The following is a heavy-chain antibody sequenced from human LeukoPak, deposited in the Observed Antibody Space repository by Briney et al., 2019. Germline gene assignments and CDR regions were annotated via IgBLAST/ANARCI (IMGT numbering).Heavy chain of an antibody. D-gene: IGHD4-23*01. J-gene: IGHJ4*02. CDR3: ARAHDYGGSPII. CDR1: GDTFSSYA. V-gene: IGHV1-69*13. Sequence: ASVKVSCKASGDTFSSYAISWVRQAPGQGLEWMGGIIPIFGTANYAQKFQGRVTITADESTSTAYMELSSLRSEDTAVYYCARAHDYGGSPIIWGQGTLVTVSS. CDR2: IIPIFGTA.